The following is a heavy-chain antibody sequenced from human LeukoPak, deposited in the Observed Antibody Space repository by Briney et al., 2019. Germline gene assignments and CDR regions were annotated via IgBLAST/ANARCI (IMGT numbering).Heavy chain of an antibody. CDR3: ARWAGSYGHTYYFDY. J-gene: IGHJ4*02. V-gene: IGHV5-51*01. CDR2: IYPGDSDT. CDR1: GYSLTSYW. Sequence: RGESLKISCKGSGYSLTSYWIGWVRQMPGKGLEWMGIIYPGDSDTRYSPSFQGQVTISADKSISTAYLQWSSLKASDTAMYYCARWAGSYGHTYYFDYWGQGTLVTVSS. D-gene: IGHD5-18*01.